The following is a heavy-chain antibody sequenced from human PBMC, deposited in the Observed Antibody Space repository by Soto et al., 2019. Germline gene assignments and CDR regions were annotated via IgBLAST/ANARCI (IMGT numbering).Heavy chain of an antibody. CDR3: ARNYLKQKSYYYYGMDV. Sequence: PGESLKISCKGSGYSFTSYWIGWVRQMPGKGLEWMGIIYPGDSDTRYSPSFQGQVTISADKSISTAYLQWSSLKASDTAMYYCARNYLKQKSYYYYGMDVWGQGTTVTVSS. CDR1: GYSFTSYW. D-gene: IGHD1-7*01. CDR2: IYPGDSDT. V-gene: IGHV5-51*01. J-gene: IGHJ6*02.